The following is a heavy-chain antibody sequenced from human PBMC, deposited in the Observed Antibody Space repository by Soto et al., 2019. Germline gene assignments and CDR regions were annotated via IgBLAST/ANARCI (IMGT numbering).Heavy chain of an antibody. J-gene: IGHJ6*02. V-gene: IGHV1-18*01. D-gene: IGHD3-10*01. CDR3: AREGYYSGSGTYSPPRYYGMDV. CDR2: ISDYNGNT. Sequence: QVQLVQSGAEVKRAGASVKVSCKASGYTFSSYGLSWVRQAPGQGLERMGWISDYNGNTHYTQKFQGRVIMTTGTSTRTAYMDLRILRSDDTAVYFCAREGYYSGSGTYSPPRYYGMDVWGQGTTVTVSS. CDR1: GYTFSSYG.